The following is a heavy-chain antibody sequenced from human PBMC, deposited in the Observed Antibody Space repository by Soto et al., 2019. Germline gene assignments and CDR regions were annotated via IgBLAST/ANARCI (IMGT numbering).Heavy chain of an antibody. V-gene: IGHV1-18*04. Sequence: ASVKVSCKASGYTFTRYGISWVRQAPGQGLEWMGWISAYNGNTNYAQKLQGRVTMTTDTSTSTAYMELRSLRSDDTAVYYCAREGSGYYGSGSYYYGMDVWGQGTTVTVSS. CDR3: AREGSGYYGSGSYYYGMDV. D-gene: IGHD3-10*01. J-gene: IGHJ6*02. CDR2: ISAYNGNT. CDR1: GYTFTRYG.